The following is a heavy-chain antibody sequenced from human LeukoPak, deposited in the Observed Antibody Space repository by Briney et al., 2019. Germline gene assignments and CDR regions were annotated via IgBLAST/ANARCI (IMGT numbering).Heavy chain of an antibody. CDR1: GGTFSSYA. V-gene: IGHV1-69*05. CDR3: ASGGASYYFDY. CDR2: IIPIFGTA. D-gene: IGHD3-16*01. J-gene: IGHJ4*02. Sequence: GASVKVSCKASGGTFSSYAISWVRQAPGQGLEWMGGIIPIFGTANYAQKFQGRVTITTDESTSTAYMELSSLRSEDTAVYYCASGGASYYFDYWGQGTLVTVSS.